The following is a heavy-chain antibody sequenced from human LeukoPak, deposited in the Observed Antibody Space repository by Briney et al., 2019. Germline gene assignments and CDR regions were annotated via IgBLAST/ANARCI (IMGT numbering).Heavy chain of an antibody. V-gene: IGHV1-69*05. D-gene: IGHD6-19*01. J-gene: IGHJ4*02. CDR2: IIPIYGKA. CDR1: GGTFTSYA. CDR3: SRGSVGMYSRGWYSFDY. Sequence: GASVKVSCKASGGTFTSYAISWVRQAPGQGLEWMGGIIPIYGKANYAQKFQGRVTITTDESTSTAYMELSSLRSEDTAVSCFSRGSVGMYSRGWYSFDYCGAGTLVTVSS.